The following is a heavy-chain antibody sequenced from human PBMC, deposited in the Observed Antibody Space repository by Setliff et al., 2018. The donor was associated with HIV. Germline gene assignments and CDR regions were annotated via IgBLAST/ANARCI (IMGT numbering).Heavy chain of an antibody. CDR3: ARDMMYHYDNSGSFGWFDP. Sequence: SETLSLTCTVSGGSIRSSSYYWAWLCQSPGKGLEWIGSMFYSGRTYHNPSLKSRVTISIDTSKNQFSLKLSSVTAADTAVYSCARDMMYHYDNSGSFGWFDPWGQGTLVTVSS. CDR2: MFYSGRT. D-gene: IGHD3-22*01. V-gene: IGHV4-39*07. CDR1: GGSIRSSSYY. J-gene: IGHJ5*02.